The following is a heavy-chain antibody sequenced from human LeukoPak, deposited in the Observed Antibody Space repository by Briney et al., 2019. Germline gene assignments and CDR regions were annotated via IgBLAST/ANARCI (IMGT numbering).Heavy chain of an antibody. D-gene: IGHD5-12*01. CDR2: IYYGGSS. V-gene: IGHV4-39*07. CDR3: ARGGGYYFDY. J-gene: IGHJ4*02. CDR1: GGSISSSGYY. Sequence: PSETLSLTCTVSGGSISSSGYYWGWIRQPPGKGLEWIESIYYGGSSFYNPSLKTRITISIDTSKNQLSLKLNSVTAADTAVYYCARGGGYYFDYWGQGILVAVSS.